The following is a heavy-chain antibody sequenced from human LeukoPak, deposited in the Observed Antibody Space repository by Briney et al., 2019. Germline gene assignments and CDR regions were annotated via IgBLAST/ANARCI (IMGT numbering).Heavy chain of an antibody. CDR2: IHSSGYAI. V-gene: IGHV3-48*03. CDR1: GFTFDDYA. J-gene: IGHJ4*02. CDR3: ARVVLLWFGLRPYYFDY. Sequence: PGGSLRLSCAASGFTFDDYAMHWVRQAPGKGLEWVSGIHSSGYAIYYADSVKGRFTISRDNAKNSLYLQMNSLRAEDTAVYYCARVVLLWFGLRPYYFDYWGQGTLVTVSS. D-gene: IGHD3-10*01.